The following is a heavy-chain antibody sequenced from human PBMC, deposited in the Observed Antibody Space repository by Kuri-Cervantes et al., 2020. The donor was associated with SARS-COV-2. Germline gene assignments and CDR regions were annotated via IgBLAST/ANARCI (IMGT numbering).Heavy chain of an antibody. CDR1: GFPFSRYS. V-gene: IGHV3-21*01. J-gene: IGHJ4*02. D-gene: IGHD6-19*01. CDR3: ARGGGGSGFFDY. Sequence: LSLTCAASGFPFSRYSINWVRQAPGKGLEWVSSISSSSSYIYYADSVKGRFTISRDNAKNSLYLQMNSLRAEDTAVYYCARGGGGSGFFDYWGQGTLVTVSS. CDR2: ISSSSSYI.